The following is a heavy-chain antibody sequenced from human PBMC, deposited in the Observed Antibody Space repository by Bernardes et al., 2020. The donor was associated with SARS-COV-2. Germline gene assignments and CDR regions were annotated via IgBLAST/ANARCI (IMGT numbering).Heavy chain of an antibody. D-gene: IGHD3-10*02. V-gene: IGHV3-21*01. CDR3: ARSAVPSNFYFYAMDV. CDR2: INTNSNEI. Sequence: GGSLRLSCAISGFTLGSYSMNWVRQTPGKGLEWVSSINTNSNEIYYGDSVKGRFTISRDNVQGSLFLQMNSLRPEDTAVYYCARSAVPSNFYFYAMDVWGPGTTVTVSS. J-gene: IGHJ6*02. CDR1: GFTLGSYS.